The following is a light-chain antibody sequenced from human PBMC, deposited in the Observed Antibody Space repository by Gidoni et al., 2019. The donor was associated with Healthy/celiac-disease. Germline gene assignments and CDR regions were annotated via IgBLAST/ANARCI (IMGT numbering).Light chain of an antibody. J-gene: IGLJ1*01. Sequence: QSALTQPRSVSGSPGQSVTISCTGTSSDVGGYNYVSWYQQNPGKAPKLMIYDVSKRPSGVPDRFSGSKSGNTASLTIAGLQAEDEADYYCCSYAGSYPVYVFGTGTKVTVL. CDR2: DVS. CDR1: SSDVGGYNY. CDR3: CSYAGSYPVYV. V-gene: IGLV2-11*01.